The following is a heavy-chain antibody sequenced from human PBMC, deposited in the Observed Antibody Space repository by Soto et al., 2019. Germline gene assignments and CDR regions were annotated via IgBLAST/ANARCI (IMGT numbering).Heavy chain of an antibody. D-gene: IGHD2-2*02. CDR3: AREFLSGEPAAIAYDYYGMDV. Sequence: QVQLVESGGGVVQPGRSLRLSCAASGFTFSTYGMHWVRQAPGKGLEWVAVIWYDGSNKYYVDSVKGRFSISSDNSKNTLYLQMNSLRAEDTAVYFCAREFLSGEPAAIAYDYYGMDVWGQGTTVTVSS. CDR1: GFTFSTYG. V-gene: IGHV3-33*01. CDR2: IWYDGSNK. J-gene: IGHJ6*02.